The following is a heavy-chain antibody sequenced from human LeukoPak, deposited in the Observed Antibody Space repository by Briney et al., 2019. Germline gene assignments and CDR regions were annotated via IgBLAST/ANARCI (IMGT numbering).Heavy chain of an antibody. D-gene: IGHD2-15*01. CDR3: ARDSCSGGSCSKRADY. J-gene: IGHJ4*02. CDR2: IRYDGSNK. Sequence: PGGSLRLSCAASGFTFSSYGMHWVRQAPGKGLEWVAFIRYDGSNKYYADSVKGRFTISRDNSKNTLYLQMNSLRAEDTAVYYCARDSCSGGSCSKRADYWGQGTLVTVSS. V-gene: IGHV3-30*02. CDR1: GFTFSSYG.